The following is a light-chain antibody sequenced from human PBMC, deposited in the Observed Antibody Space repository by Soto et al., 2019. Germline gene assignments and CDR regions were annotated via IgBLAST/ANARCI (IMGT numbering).Light chain of an antibody. Sequence: QLVLTQPPSASGTPGQRVTISCSGNSSNIGSYYVYWYQQLPGTTPKLLIYRNNERPSGVPDRFSGSKSGTSASLAISGLRSEDEADYYCAAWDDSLSVLFGGGTKLTVL. J-gene: IGLJ2*01. CDR3: AAWDDSLSVL. CDR2: RNN. CDR1: SSNIGSYY. V-gene: IGLV1-47*01.